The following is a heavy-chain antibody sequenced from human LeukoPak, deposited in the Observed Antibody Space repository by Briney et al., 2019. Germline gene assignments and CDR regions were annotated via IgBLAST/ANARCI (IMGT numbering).Heavy chain of an antibody. D-gene: IGHD3-22*01. CDR3: VESAYYDSSGFYREYYFDY. CDR2: ISGSGGST. J-gene: IGHJ4*02. Sequence: PGGSLRLSCAASRFTFSNYAMSWVRQAPGKGLEWVSTISGSGGSTYYADSVKGRFTISRGNSKNTLHLQMNSLRAEDTAVYYCVESAYYDSSGFYREYYFDYWGQGTLVTVSS. CDR1: RFTFSNYA. V-gene: IGHV3-23*01.